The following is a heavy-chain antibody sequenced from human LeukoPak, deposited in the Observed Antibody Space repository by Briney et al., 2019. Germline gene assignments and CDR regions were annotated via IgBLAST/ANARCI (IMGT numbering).Heavy chain of an antibody. CDR1: GFTFDDYT. CDR3: AKDIPLAAAGSYYGMDV. Sequence: GGSLRLSCAASGFTFDDYTMHWVRQAPGKGLEWVSLISWDGGSTYYADSVKGRFTISRDNSKNSLYLQMNSLGTEDTALYYCAKDIPLAAAGSYYGMDVWGQGTTVTVSS. D-gene: IGHD6-13*01. V-gene: IGHV3-43*01. J-gene: IGHJ6*02. CDR2: ISWDGGST.